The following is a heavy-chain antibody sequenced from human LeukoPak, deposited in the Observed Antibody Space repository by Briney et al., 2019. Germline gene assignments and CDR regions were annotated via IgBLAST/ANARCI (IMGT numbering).Heavy chain of an antibody. J-gene: IGHJ3*02. D-gene: IGHD3-22*01. Sequence: PGGSLRLSCAASGFTFSSYSMNWVRQAPGKGLEWVSSISSSSSYIYYADSVKGRFTISRDNAKNSLYLQMNSLRAEDTAVYYCARDLGATYYYDSSGYYQTTNDAFDIWGQGTMVTVSS. CDR2: ISSSSSYI. V-gene: IGHV3-21*01. CDR3: ARDLGATYYYDSSGYYQTTNDAFDI. CDR1: GFTFSSYS.